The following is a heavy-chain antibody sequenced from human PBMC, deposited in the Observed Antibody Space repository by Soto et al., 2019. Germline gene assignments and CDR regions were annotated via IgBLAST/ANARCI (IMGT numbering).Heavy chain of an antibody. D-gene: IGHD2-15*01. J-gene: IGHJ4*02. CDR1: GFTFSHHS. CDR2: ISGNGGNT. Sequence: GGSLRLSCLVSGFTFSHHSLYWVRQAPGKGLRYVSTISGNGGNTHYAASVRGRFTISRDNSKNTVFLQMSGLGVADSAVYYCVKVSGYCTGGSCFSYFDYWGKGAPVTVSS. CDR3: VKVSGYCTGGSCFSYFDY. V-gene: IGHV3-64D*06.